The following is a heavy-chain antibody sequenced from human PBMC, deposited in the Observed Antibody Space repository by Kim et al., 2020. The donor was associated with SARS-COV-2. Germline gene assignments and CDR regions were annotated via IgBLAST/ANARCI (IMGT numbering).Heavy chain of an antibody. J-gene: IGHJ4*02. CDR2: IYRSGST. CDR3: AKNGAWCLEY. Sequence: SETLSLTCAVSGLSISNNKWWSWVRQHTGKGLEWIGEIYRSGSTNYKPSLKSRVTISVDKSKSQFSLTLSSVTAADTAVYYCAKNGAWCLEYRDQGNLDT. D-gene: IGHD2-8*01. CDR1: GLSISNNKW. V-gene: IGHV4-4*02.